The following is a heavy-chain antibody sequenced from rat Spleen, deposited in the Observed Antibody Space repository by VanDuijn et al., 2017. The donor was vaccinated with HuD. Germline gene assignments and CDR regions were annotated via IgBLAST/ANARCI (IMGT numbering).Heavy chain of an antibody. CDR2: ITHIGATS. CDR1: GFTFNNYW. Sequence: EVQLVESGGGLVQPGGSLKLSCVASGFTFNNYWMTWIRQAPGKGLEWVATITHIGATSYYPDSVKGRFTISREDGRSTLYLQMDSLRSEDTATYYCAKHAVTTGVDYFDYWGQGVMVTVSS. V-gene: IGHV5-31*01. CDR3: AKHAVTTGVDYFDY. J-gene: IGHJ2*01. D-gene: IGHD1-11*01.